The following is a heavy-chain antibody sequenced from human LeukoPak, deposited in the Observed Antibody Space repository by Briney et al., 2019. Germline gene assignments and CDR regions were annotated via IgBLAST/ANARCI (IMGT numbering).Heavy chain of an antibody. CDR1: GFTFSSYW. Sequence: GGSLRLSCAASGFTFSSYWMHWVRQAPGKGLEWVSRINSDGSSTNYADSVKGRFTISRDNAKNTLYLQMNSLRVEDTAVYYCARADSPDTSSYYRRYYFDYWGQGTLVTVFS. CDR2: INSDGSST. V-gene: IGHV3-74*01. CDR3: ARADSPDTSSYYRRYYFDY. J-gene: IGHJ4*02. D-gene: IGHD3-22*01.